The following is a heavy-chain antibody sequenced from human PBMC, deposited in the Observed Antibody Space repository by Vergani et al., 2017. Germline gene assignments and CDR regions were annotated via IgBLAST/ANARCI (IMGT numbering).Heavy chain of an antibody. J-gene: IGHJ6*02. CDR1: GYTFTSYG. CDR2: ISAYNGNT. CDR3: ARNPDIVIVPAATYYYYYYGMDG. Sequence: QVQLVQSGAEVKKPGASVKVTCKASGYTFTSYGISWVRQAPGQGLEWMGWISAYNGNTNYAQKLQGRVTMTTDTSTSTAYMELRSLRSDDTAVYYCARNPDIVIVPAATYYYYYYGMDGWGQGTTVTVSS. V-gene: IGHV1-18*04. D-gene: IGHD2-2*01.